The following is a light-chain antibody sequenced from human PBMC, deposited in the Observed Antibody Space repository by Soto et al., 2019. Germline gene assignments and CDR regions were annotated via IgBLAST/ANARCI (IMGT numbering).Light chain of an antibody. V-gene: IGKV1-33*01. Sequence: IRVTQSPSSISASTGDRVTITCQASQDISDVLNWYQQQPGKAPKVLIYDASKLQTGVPSRFSGRGSGKDFTFTISSLQPDDSGTYYCQQFYDLPITFGQGTRLEIK. CDR2: DAS. CDR1: QDISDV. CDR3: QQFYDLPIT. J-gene: IGKJ5*01.